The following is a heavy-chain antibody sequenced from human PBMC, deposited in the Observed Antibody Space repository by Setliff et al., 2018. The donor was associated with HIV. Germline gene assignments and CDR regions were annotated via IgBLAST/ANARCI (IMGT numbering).Heavy chain of an antibody. CDR2: INPNSGGT. D-gene: IGHD1-26*01. V-gene: IGHV1-2*04. CDR1: GYTFTGYY. CDR3: ARDYSGTYYGDIDW. J-gene: IGHJ4*02. Sequence: ASVKVSCKASGYTFTGYYMHWVRQAPGQGLEWMGWINPNSGGTNYAQKFQGWVTMTKDESTGTVYMELSSLRSEDTAVYYCARDYSGTYYGDIDWWGQGTLVTVSS.